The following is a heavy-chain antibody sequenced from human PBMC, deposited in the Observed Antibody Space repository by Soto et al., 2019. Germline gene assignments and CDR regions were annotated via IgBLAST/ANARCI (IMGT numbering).Heavy chain of an antibody. V-gene: IGHV3-7*03. CDR3: AKVGPSSGWYESFDY. J-gene: IGHJ4*02. Sequence: GGSLRLSCAASGFTFSSYWMSWVRQAPGKGLEWVSNIKQNGSNKYYVDSVKGRFTISRDNSKNTLYLQMNSLRAEDTAVYYCAKVGPSSGWYESFDYWGQGTLVTVSS. CDR2: IKQNGSNK. D-gene: IGHD6-19*01. CDR1: GFTFSSYW.